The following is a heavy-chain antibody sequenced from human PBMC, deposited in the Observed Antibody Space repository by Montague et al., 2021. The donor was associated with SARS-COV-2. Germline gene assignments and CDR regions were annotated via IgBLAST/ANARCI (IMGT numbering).Heavy chain of an antibody. CDR3: ARGHYSSSWYGIRYYFDY. CDR1: LDCGGGEY. Sequence: SETLSLTCAGDLDCGGGEYRRRTGEHTCELQECMGEVNRSGSTNYNPSLKSRVTISVDTSKNQFSLKLSSVTAADTAVYYCARGHYSSSWYGIRYYFDYWGQGTLVTVSS. CDR2: VNRSGST. J-gene: IGHJ4*02. D-gene: IGHD6-13*01. V-gene: IGHV4-34*01.